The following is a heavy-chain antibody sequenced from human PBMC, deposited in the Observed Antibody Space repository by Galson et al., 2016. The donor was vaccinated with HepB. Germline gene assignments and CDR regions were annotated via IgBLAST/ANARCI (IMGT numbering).Heavy chain of an antibody. CDR2: IAGRGGGR. CDR1: GVSLTRYA. J-gene: IGHJ4*02. V-gene: IGHV3-23*01. Sequence: SLRLSCAASGVSLTRYAMSWVRRAPGQGPEWLSSIAGRGGGRRYADSVKGRFVISKDDSKNVLYLQMNSLRAEDGATYYCSQGTDHGNWQLYFDHWGRGTPATVSS. CDR3: SQGTDHGNWQLYFDH. D-gene: IGHD1-1*01.